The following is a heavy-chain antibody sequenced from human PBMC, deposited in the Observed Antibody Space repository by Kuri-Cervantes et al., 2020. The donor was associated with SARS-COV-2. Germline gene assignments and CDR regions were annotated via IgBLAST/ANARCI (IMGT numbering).Heavy chain of an antibody. Sequence: GGSLRLSCAASGLSFSHSAMHWIRQAPGKGLEWVAIVSYDGSNKYYADSVKGRFTISRDNSKNTLYLQMDSLRTEDTAVYYCARDRNTMIVVIINIDYWGQGALVTVSS. CDR2: VSYDGSNK. J-gene: IGHJ4*02. V-gene: IGHV3-30-3*01. D-gene: IGHD3-22*01. CDR3: ARDRNTMIVVIINIDY. CDR1: GLSFSHSA.